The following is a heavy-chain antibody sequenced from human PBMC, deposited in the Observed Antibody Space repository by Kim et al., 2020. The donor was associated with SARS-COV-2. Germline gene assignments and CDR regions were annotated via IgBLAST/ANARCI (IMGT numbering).Heavy chain of an antibody. V-gene: IGHV3-73*01. D-gene: IGHD1-26*01. J-gene: IGHJ4*02. Sequence: GGSLRLSCAASGFTFSGSAMHWVRQASGKGLEWVGRIRSKANSYATAYAASVKGRFTISRDDSKNTAYLQMNSLKTEDTAVYYCTSLPQAGIVGTRSFGYWGQGTLVTVSS. CDR3: TSLPQAGIVGTRSFGY. CDR2: IRSKANSYAT. CDR1: GFTFSGSA.